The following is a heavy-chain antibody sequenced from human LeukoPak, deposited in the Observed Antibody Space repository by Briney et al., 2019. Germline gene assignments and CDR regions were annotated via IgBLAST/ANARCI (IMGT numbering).Heavy chain of an antibody. V-gene: IGHV4-34*01. D-gene: IGHD5-24*01. CDR1: GGSFSGYY. CDR3: AREWTGRWLQLRRDY. Sequence: SETLSLTCAVYGGSFSGYYWSWIRQPPGKGLEWIGEINHSGSTNYNPSLKSRVTISVDTSKNQFSLKLSSVTAADTAVYYCAREWTGRWLQLRRDYWGQGTLVTVSS. J-gene: IGHJ4*02. CDR2: INHSGST.